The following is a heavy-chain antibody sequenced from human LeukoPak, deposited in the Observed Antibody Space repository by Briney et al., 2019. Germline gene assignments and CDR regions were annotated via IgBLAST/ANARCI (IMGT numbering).Heavy chain of an antibody. CDR3: ARSQWLHTFFDY. V-gene: IGHV1-69*13. Sequence: SVKVSCKASGGTFSSYVISWVRQAPGQGLEWMGGIIPMFGTAKYAQKFQGRVTLTADESTNTAYMELSSLRSEDTAIFYCARSQWLHTFFDYWGQGTLVTVSS. CDR2: IIPMFGTA. D-gene: IGHD5-12*01. CDR1: GGTFSSYV. J-gene: IGHJ4*02.